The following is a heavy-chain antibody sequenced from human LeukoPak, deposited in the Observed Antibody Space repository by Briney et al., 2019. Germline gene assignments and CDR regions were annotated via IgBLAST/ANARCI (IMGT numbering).Heavy chain of an antibody. CDR1: GFTFSSYA. CDR3: ARGRREFWLTRTGSRGYFDY. CDR2: ISYDGSNK. D-gene: IGHD3-22*01. Sequence: PGRSLRLSCAASGFTFSSYAMHWVRQAPGKGLEWVAVISYDGSNKYYADSVKGRFTISRDNSKNTLYLQMNSLRAEDTAVYYCARGRREFWLTRTGSRGYFDYWGQGTLVTVSS. J-gene: IGHJ4*02. V-gene: IGHV3-30-3*01.